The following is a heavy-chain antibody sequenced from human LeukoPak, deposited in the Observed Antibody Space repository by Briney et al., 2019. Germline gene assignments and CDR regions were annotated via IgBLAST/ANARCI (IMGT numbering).Heavy chain of an antibody. J-gene: IGHJ4*02. D-gene: IGHD2-15*01. CDR3: ARTGCSGGSCYSWLDY. Sequence: GGSLRLSCAASGFTFSSYAMHWVRQAPGKGLEWVAVISYDGSNKYYADSVKGRFTISRDNSKNTLYLQMNSLRAEDTAVYYCARTGCSGGSCYSWLDYWGQGTLVTVSS. V-gene: IGHV3-30*01. CDR2: ISYDGSNK. CDR1: GFTFSSYA.